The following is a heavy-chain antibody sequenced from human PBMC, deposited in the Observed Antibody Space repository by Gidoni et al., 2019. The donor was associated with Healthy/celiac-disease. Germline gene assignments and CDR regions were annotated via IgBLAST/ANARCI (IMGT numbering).Heavy chain of an antibody. Sequence: VQLVESGGGVVQPGRSLRPSCAASGFTFSRYGMHWVRQAPGKGLEWVAGIRYDGSNKYYADSVKGRFTISRDNSKNTLYLQMNSLRAEDTAVYYCARDRGIAAVPPDYWGQGTLVTVSS. CDR2: IRYDGSNK. D-gene: IGHD6-13*01. CDR1: GFTFSRYG. J-gene: IGHJ4*02. V-gene: IGHV3-33*01. CDR3: ARDRGIAAVPPDY.